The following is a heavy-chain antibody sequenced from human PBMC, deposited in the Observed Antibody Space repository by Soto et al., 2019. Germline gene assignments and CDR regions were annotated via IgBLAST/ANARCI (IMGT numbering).Heavy chain of an antibody. CDR1: GYSFTSNG. CDR2: ISAYNGNT. CDR3: ARLSLASAGGDSDYPKNFFDF. J-gene: IGHJ4*02. V-gene: IGHV1-18*01. Sequence: QGQLVQSGTEVKKPGASVKVSCKASGYSFTSNGISWVRQAPGQGLEWMGWISAYNGNTNYAQKFQGRVTMTTETATRTSYMSRRGLSYDDTAVYYCARLSLASAGGDSDYPKNFFDFWYQGTLVALSS. D-gene: IGHD4-17*01.